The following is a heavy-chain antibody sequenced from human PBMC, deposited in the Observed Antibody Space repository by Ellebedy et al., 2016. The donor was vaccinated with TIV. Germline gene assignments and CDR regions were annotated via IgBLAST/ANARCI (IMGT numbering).Heavy chain of an antibody. Sequence: GESLKISXAASGFTFSSYWMHWVRQAPGKGLVWVSRINSDGSSTSYADSVKGRFTISRDNAKNTLYLQMNSLRAEDTAVYYCSGGDYGMDVWGQGTTVTVSS. CDR3: SGGDYGMDV. CDR1: GFTFSSYW. V-gene: IGHV3-74*01. J-gene: IGHJ6*02. CDR2: INSDGSST. D-gene: IGHD3-10*01.